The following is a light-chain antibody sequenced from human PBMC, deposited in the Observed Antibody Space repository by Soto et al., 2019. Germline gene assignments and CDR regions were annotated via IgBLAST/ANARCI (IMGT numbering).Light chain of an antibody. CDR1: SSDVGGYNY. Sequence: QSVLTQPSSVSGSPGQSSTISCTGTSSDVGGYNYVSWYQQHPGKAPKLMIYEVSNRPSGVSNRFSGSKSGNTASLTISGLQAEDEADYSCSSSTSISTLVFGIGKKVTVL. J-gene: IGLJ1*01. CDR2: EVS. V-gene: IGLV2-14*01. CDR3: SSSTSISTLV.